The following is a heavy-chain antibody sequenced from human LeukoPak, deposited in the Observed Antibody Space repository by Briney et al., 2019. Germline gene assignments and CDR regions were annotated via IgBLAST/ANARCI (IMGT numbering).Heavy chain of an antibody. CDR2: IIPILGIA. J-gene: IGHJ6*02. Sequence: GASVKVSCKASGGTFSSYAIIWVRQAPGQGLEWMGRIIPILGIANYAQKFQGRVTITADKSTSTAYMELSSLRSEDTAVYYCARDRSYYGSGSSMDVWGPGTTVTVSS. CDR3: ARDRSYYGSGSSMDV. CDR1: GGTFSSYA. D-gene: IGHD3-10*01. V-gene: IGHV1-69*04.